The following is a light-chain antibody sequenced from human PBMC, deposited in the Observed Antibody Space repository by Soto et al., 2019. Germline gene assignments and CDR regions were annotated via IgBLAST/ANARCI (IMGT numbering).Light chain of an antibody. CDR2: GAS. V-gene: IGKV3-20*01. Sequence: EIVLTHSPGTLSLSPGERATLSCMASQSVSSSYLAWYQQKPGQAPRLLIYGASSRATGIPDRFSGSGSGTDFTLTISRLELEDFAVYYCQQYGSSPLTFGGGTKVDIK. CDR3: QQYGSSPLT. CDR1: QSVSSSY. J-gene: IGKJ4*01.